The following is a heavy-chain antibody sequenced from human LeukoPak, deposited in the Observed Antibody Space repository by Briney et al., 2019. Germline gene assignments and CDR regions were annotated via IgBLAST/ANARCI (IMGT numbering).Heavy chain of an antibody. CDR2: IDPNSGGT. J-gene: IGHJ4*02. CDR1: GYTFTGHY. D-gene: IGHD6-6*01. Sequence: ASVKVSCKASGYTFTGHYIHWVRQAPGQGLEWIGWIDPNSGGTNYAQKFQGRVTLARDTSISTAYMELTRLRSDDTAVYYCARERRFSSSYSVFDYWGQGTLVTVSS. V-gene: IGHV1-2*02. CDR3: ARERRFSSSYSVFDY.